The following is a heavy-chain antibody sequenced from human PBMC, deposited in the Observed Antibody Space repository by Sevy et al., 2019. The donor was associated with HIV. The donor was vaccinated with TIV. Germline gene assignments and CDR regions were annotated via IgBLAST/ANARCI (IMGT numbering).Heavy chain of an antibody. D-gene: IGHD2-15*01. Sequence: GGSLRLSCAASGFTFDDYGMHWVRQAPGKGLEWVSGISWNSATIVYADSAKGRFTISRDNARNSLYLQMNSLRVEDMAFYYCAKGAGSSLLSAIAYWGQGTLVTVSP. CDR3: AKGAGSSLLSAIAY. J-gene: IGHJ4*02. V-gene: IGHV3-9*03. CDR1: GFTFDDYG. CDR2: ISWNSATI.